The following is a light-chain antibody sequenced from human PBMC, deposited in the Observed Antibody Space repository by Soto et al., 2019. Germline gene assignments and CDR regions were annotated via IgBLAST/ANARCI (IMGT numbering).Light chain of an antibody. CDR2: DAS. CDR3: QQRNEWPPT. V-gene: IGKV3-11*01. CDR1: QTVGRT. Sequence: EIVMTQSPATLSVSPGERATLSCRASQTVGRTLAWYQQKPGQAPRLLISDASNRATGIPARFSGSGSGTDFTLTISSLESEDFAIYYCQQRNEWPPTFGQGTRLEIK. J-gene: IGKJ5*01.